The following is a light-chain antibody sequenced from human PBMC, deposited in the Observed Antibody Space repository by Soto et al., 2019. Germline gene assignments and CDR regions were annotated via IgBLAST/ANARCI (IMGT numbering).Light chain of an antibody. Sequence: QSVLTQPRSVSGSPGQSVTISCTGTSSDVGRYDYVSWYQQHPGKAPKLIIYGVSERPSGVPDRFSGSKFGNTASLTISGLQAEDEADYSCCSFAGSYTYVFGTGTKVTVL. J-gene: IGLJ1*01. CDR3: CSFAGSYTYV. V-gene: IGLV2-11*01. CDR2: GVS. CDR1: SSDVGRYDY.